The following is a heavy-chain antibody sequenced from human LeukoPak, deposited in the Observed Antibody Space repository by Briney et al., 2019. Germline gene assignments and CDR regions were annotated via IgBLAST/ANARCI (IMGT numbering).Heavy chain of an antibody. V-gene: IGHV4-59*01. CDR1: GGSIRSYY. CDR3: ARTGSTVTMLYPFDH. Sequence: SETLSLTCTVSGGSIRSYYWSWIRQPPGKGLKWIGYIYYSESTNYNPSLKSRVSISVDTSKNQFSLKLSSVTAADTAVYYCARTGSTVTMLYPFDHWGQGTLVTVSS. J-gene: IGHJ4*02. CDR2: IYYSEST. D-gene: IGHD4-17*01.